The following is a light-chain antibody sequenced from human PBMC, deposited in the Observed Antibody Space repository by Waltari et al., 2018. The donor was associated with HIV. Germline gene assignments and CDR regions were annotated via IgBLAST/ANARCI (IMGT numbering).Light chain of an antibody. CDR1: QSVGTY. CDR3: QQLRNWLT. J-gene: IGKJ4*01. V-gene: IGKV3-11*01. CDR2: DAS. Sequence: EIVLTQSPATLSLSPGERAPLSCSASQSVGTYLAWYQQKPGQAPRPLIYDASKRATGIPARFSGSGSETDFTLTISSLEPEDFAVYYCQQLRNWLTFGGGTKVEIK.